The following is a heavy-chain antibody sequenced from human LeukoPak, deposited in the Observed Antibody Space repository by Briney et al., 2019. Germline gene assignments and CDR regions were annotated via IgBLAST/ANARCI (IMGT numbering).Heavy chain of an antibody. CDR2: IYSDNT. J-gene: IGHJ4*02. D-gene: IGHD3-22*01. CDR3: AKDPMIVVVTIFDY. Sequence: PGGSLRLSCTVSGFTVSSNSMSRVRQAPGKGLEWVSFIYSDNTHYSDSVKGRFTISRDNSKNTLYLQMNSLRAEDTAVYYCAKDPMIVVVTIFDYWGQGTLVTVSS. V-gene: IGHV3-53*01. CDR1: GFTVSSNS.